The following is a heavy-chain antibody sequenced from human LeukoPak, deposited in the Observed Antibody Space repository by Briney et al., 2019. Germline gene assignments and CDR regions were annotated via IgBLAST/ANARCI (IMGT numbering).Heavy chain of an antibody. V-gene: IGHV3-23*01. CDR3: AKGRGSVVVVAATLGVPHDY. D-gene: IGHD2-15*01. J-gene: IGHJ4*02. CDR2: IRGNGAAT. Sequence: PGGSLTLSCAASGFTFSGSAMSWVRQAPGTALEWASAIRGNGAATFYADSVKGRFTISRDTSKNTLYLQMNSLIVEDTGLYYCAKGRGSVVVVAATLGVPHDYWGQGTLVTVSS. CDR1: GFTFSGSA.